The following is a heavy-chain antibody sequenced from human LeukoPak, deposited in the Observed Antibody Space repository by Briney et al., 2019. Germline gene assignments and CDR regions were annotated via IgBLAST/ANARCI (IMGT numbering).Heavy chain of an antibody. CDR2: ISSSSSYI. J-gene: IGHJ5*02. CDR1: GFTFSSYS. D-gene: IGHD4-11*01. CDR3: AREGTVTVDLRFDP. Sequence: PGGSLRLSCADSGFTFSSYSMNWVRQAPGKGLEWVSSISSSSSYIYYADSVKGRFTISRDNAKNSLYLQMNSLRAEDTAVYYCAREGTVTVDLRFDPWGQGTLVTVSS. V-gene: IGHV3-21*01.